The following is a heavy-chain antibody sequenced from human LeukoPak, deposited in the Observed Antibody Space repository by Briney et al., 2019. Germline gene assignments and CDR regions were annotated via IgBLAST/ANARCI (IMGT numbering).Heavy chain of an antibody. CDR1: GFTFSSYS. J-gene: IGHJ4*02. D-gene: IGHD2-21*02. V-gene: IGHV3-48*04. Sequence: PGGSLRLSCAASGFTFSSYSMNWVRQAPGKGLEWVSYTSSSSSTIYYADSVKGRFTISRDNAKNSLYLQMNSLRAEDTAVYYCASMTTYCGGHCYFFDNWGQGTLVTVSS. CDR3: ASMTTYCGGHCYFFDN. CDR2: TSSSSSTI.